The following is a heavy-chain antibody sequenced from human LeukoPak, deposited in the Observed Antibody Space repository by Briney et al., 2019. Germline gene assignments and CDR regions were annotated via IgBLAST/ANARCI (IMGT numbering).Heavy chain of an antibody. CDR2: LRKDATYS. J-gene: IGHJ5*02. CDR1: GFPFSSYG. D-gene: IGHD4-23*01. CDR3: ARDQLYGGNPRGFDP. V-gene: IGHV3-30*02. Sequence: GGSLRLSCAASGFPFSSYGMYWVRQTPDKGLQWVAYLRKDATYSNYADSVRGRFTISRDNSRNTLDLQMSSLRVEDTAVYYCARDQLYGGNPRGFDPWGQGTLVTVSS.